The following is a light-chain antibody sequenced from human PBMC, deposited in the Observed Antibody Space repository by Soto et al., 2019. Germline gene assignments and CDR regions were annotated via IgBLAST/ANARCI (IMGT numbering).Light chain of an antibody. V-gene: IGKV3-20*01. CDR2: GAS. Sequence: EIVLTQSPGTLSLSPGERATLSCRASQSVSSSYLAWYRQKPGQAPRLLIYGASSRATGIPDRVSGSVSVTDFTLTISRLEPEDFAVYYCQQYGSSPCTFGQGTKLQIK. CDR3: QQYGSSPCT. CDR1: QSVSSSY. J-gene: IGKJ2*02.